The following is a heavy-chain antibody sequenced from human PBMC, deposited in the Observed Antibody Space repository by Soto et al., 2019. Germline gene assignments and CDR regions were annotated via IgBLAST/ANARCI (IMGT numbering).Heavy chain of an antibody. Sequence: QVQLVQSGAEVKKPGASVKVSCKASGYTFTSYGISWVRQAPGQGLEWMGWISAYNGNKNYAQKLQGRVTMTTDTSTSTAYMELRSLRSDDTAVYYCARDLLGYCSSTSCYYYYGMDVWGQGTTVTVSS. CDR3: ARDLLGYCSSTSCYYYYGMDV. D-gene: IGHD2-2*01. CDR1: GYTFTSYG. CDR2: ISAYNGNK. V-gene: IGHV1-18*01. J-gene: IGHJ6*02.